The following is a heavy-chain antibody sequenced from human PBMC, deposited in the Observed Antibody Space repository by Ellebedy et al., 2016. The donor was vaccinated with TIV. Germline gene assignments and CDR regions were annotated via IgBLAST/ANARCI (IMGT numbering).Heavy chain of an antibody. CDR1: GFTFSSYE. Sequence: GESLKISCAVSGFTFSSYEMNWVRQAPGQGLEWVSYISGSASVTAYADSVKGRFTISRDNARTSLYLQMNSLRVDDTAMYYCARSYGARTSGPWGQGTLVTVSS. CDR3: ARSYGARTSGP. V-gene: IGHV3-48*03. CDR2: ISGSASVT. D-gene: IGHD3-16*01. J-gene: IGHJ5*02.